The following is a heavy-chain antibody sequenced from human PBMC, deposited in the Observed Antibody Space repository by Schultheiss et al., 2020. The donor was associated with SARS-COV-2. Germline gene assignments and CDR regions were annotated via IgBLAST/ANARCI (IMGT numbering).Heavy chain of an antibody. CDR1: GFTFSSYW. V-gene: IGHV3-74*01. CDR3: ARAGIHYFSDYYLDS. D-gene: IGHD3-10*01. Sequence: GGSLRLSCAASGFTFSSYWMSWVRQAPGKGPVWISRISSDGSGTTYTDSVKGRFIVSRDNAQNTLYLEMSYLRAEDTAVYYCARAGIHYFSDYYLDSWGQGTLVTVSS. CDR2: ISSDGSGT. J-gene: IGHJ4*02.